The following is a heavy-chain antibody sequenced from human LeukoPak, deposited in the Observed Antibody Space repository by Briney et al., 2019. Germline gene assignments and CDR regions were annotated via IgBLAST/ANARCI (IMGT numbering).Heavy chain of an antibody. V-gene: IGHV1-69*05. J-gene: IGHJ6*03. CDR2: IIPIFGTA. Sequence: SVKVSCKASGGTFSSYAISWVRQAPGQGLEWMGGIIPIFGTANYAQKFQGRVTITTDESTSTAYMELSSLRSEDTAVYYCARERSGDIAVAGSYYYYYYMDVWGKGTTVTVSS. D-gene: IGHD6-19*01. CDR1: GGTFSSYA. CDR3: ARERSGDIAVAGSYYYYYYMDV.